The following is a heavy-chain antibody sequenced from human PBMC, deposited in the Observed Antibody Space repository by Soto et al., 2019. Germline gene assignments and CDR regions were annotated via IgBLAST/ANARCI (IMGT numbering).Heavy chain of an antibody. D-gene: IGHD2-2*02. CDR2: ISSSGRRT. V-gene: IGHV3-23*01. Sequence: GGSLRLSCGTSGFTFANFGMGWVRQAPGNGLYWVSGISSSGRRTYYADSVKGRFTISRDNSKNTLYLQMNSLRAEDTAVYYCARVEVVPAAIDYYYYYGMDVWGQGTTVTVSS. CDR3: ARVEVVPAAIDYYYYYGMDV. CDR1: GFTFANFG. J-gene: IGHJ6*02.